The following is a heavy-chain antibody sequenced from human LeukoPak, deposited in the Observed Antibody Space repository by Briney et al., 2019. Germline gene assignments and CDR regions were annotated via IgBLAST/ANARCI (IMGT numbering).Heavy chain of an antibody. CDR1: GGSISNFY. V-gene: IGHV4-59*12. Sequence: PSETLSLTCTVSGGSISNFYWSWIRQSPGKGLEWIGYIHHSGTTNYNPSLRSRVTMSVDTPKNQFSLKLNSVTAADTAVYYCASRITMRVSLGYFDLWGRGTLVTVSS. D-gene: IGHD3-22*01. CDR3: ASRITMRVSLGYFDL. CDR2: IHHSGTT. J-gene: IGHJ2*01.